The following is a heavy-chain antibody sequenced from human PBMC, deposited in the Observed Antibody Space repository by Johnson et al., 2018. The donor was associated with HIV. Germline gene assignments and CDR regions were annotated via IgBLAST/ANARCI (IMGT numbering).Heavy chain of an antibody. CDR2: IGTAGEA. D-gene: IGHD1-26*01. CDR1: GFTFRSYD. J-gene: IGHJ3*02. CDR3: ARGRGIGGPQLLALDI. Sequence: VQLVESGGGLVKPGGSLRLSCAASGFTFRSYDMHWVRQVTGKGLEWVSVIGTAGEAYYQGSVKGRFTISRENAKNSFYLQMNSLRAGDRAVYYCARGRGIGGPQLLALDIWGQGTGVTVSS. V-gene: IGHV3-13*01.